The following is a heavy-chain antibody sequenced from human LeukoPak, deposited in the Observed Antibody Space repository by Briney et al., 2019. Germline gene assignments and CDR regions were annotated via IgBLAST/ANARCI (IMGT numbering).Heavy chain of an antibody. J-gene: IGHJ4*02. Sequence: SETLSLTCSVYGGSFSGYYWSWILQPPGKGLEWIGEINHSGSTNYNPSLKSRVTISVDTSKNQFSLKLSSVTAADTAVYYCARHVLRFLEWSGFDYWGQGTPVTVSS. D-gene: IGHD3-3*01. CDR2: INHSGST. CDR3: ARHVLRFLEWSGFDY. CDR1: GGSFSGYY. V-gene: IGHV4-34*01.